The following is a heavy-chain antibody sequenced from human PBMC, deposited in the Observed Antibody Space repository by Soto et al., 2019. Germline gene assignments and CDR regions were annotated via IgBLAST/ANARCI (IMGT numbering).Heavy chain of an antibody. CDR2: IYPGDSDT. V-gene: IGHV5-51*01. J-gene: IGHJ6*02. CDR3: ARGGGVIVSYFGMDV. Sequence: PGESLKISCKTSGYTFTKYWIGWVRKMPGKGLEWMGIIYPGDSDTRYSPSFQGQVSFSVDKSSDTVYLQWNSLKASDTAMYYCARGGGVIVSYFGMDVWGQGTTVTVSS. D-gene: IGHD3-10*01. CDR1: GYTFTKYW.